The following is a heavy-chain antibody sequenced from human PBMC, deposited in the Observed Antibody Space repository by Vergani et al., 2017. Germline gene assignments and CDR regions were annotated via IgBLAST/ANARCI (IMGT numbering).Heavy chain of an antibody. CDR2: IYPADSDT. D-gene: IGHD1-1*01. J-gene: IGHJ4*02. V-gene: IGHV5-51*01. Sequence: EVELVQSGPEMRKPGESLKISCKGSEYSFGNYWIGGVRQMPGKGGEWMGIIYPADSDTRYSPSFQGQVTISADKSISTAFLQWDSLKASDTALYYCARHTTYTDSWGQGTLVTVSS. CDR1: EYSFGNYW. CDR3: ARHTTYTDS.